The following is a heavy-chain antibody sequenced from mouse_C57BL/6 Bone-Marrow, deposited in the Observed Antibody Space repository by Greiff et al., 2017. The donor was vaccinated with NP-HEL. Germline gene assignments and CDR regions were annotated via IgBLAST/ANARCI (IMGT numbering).Heavy chain of an antibody. Sequence: QVQLQQPGAELVKPGASVKLSCKASGYTFTSYWMQWVKQRPGQGLEWIGEIDPSDSYTNYNQKFKGKATLTVDTSSGTAYMQLSSLTSEDSAVYYCARVEGNDWYFDVWGTGTTVTVSS. CDR1: GYTFTSYW. D-gene: IGHD2-1*01. V-gene: IGHV1-50*01. CDR2: IDPSDSYT. CDR3: ARVEGNDWYFDV. J-gene: IGHJ1*03.